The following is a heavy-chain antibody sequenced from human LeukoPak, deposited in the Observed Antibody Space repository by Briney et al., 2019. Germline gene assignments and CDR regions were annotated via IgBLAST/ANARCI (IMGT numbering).Heavy chain of an antibody. D-gene: IGHD3-3*01. CDR3: ARSRYYDFWSGYYSFDY. V-gene: IGHV1-2*02. J-gene: IGHJ4*02. CDR1: GYTFTGYY. Sequence: ASVKVSCKASGYTFTGYYMHWVRQAPGQGLEWMGWINPNSGGTNYAQKFQGRVTMTRDTSISTAYMGLSRLRSDDTAVYYCARSRYYDFWSGYYSFDYWGQGTLVTVSS. CDR2: INPNSGGT.